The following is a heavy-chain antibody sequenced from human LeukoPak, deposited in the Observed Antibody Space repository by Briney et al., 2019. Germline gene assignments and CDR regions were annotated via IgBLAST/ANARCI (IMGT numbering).Heavy chain of an antibody. CDR3: ARRALGGNCYYDY. D-gene: IGHD4-23*01. V-gene: IGHV3-72*01. Sequence: GGSLRLSCAASGFTFSDYYMDWVRQAPGKGLQWVGRSSTYTTDYAASVKGRFTISRDDAKNSLYLQMNSLKTEDTAVYYCARRALGGNCYYDYWGQGALVTVSS. CDR1: GFTFSDYY. CDR2: SSTYTT. J-gene: IGHJ4*02.